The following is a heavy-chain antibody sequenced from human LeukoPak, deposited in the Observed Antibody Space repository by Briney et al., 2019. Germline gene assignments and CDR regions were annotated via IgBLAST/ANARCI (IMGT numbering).Heavy chain of an antibody. D-gene: IGHD3-22*01. CDR3: ARGAYYYDSSGYYVY. V-gene: IGHV3-11*04. Sequence: GGSLRLSCAASGLSFSDYYMSWIRQAPGKGLEWVSYISSSGNTIYYADSVKGRFTISRDNAKNSLYLQMNSLRAEDTAVYHCARGAYYYDSSGYYVYWGQGTLVTVSS. J-gene: IGHJ4*02. CDR2: ISSSGNTI. CDR1: GLSFSDYY.